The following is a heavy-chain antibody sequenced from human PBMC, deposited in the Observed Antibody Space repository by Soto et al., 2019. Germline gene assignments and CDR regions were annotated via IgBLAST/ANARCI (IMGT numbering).Heavy chain of an antibody. CDR3: VRGGFLSHDHVIIAPATLGFDP. CDR2: MNPNRTNT. J-gene: IGHJ5*02. Sequence: ASVEVTCKASGYTLTTYDINWVRQAHGQGLEWMGWMNPNRTNTGYAEKFQGRVTMTRDTSISTAYMELSSLRYDDTAVYFCVRGGFLSHDHVIIAPATLGFDPWGQGTLVTVSS. V-gene: IGHV1-8*01. CDR1: GYTLTTYD. D-gene: IGHD2-2*01.